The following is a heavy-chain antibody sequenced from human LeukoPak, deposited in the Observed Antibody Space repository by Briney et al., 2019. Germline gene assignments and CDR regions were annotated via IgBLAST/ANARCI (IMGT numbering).Heavy chain of an antibody. Sequence: PGGSLRLSCAASGFTFSSYAMSWVRQAPGKGLEWVSSISSSSSYIYYADSVKGRFTISRDNAKNSLYLQMNSLRAEDTAVYYCAREGRSTSFDIWGQGTMVTVSS. CDR3: AREGRSTSFDI. D-gene: IGHD2-2*01. V-gene: IGHV3-21*06. CDR1: GFTFSSYA. J-gene: IGHJ3*02. CDR2: ISSSSSYI.